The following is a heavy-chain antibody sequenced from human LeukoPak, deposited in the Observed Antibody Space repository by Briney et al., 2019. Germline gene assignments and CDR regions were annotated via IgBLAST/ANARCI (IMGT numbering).Heavy chain of an antibody. Sequence: GGSLRLSCAASGFTFSSYEMNWVRQAPGKGLERVSYISSSGSTIYYADSVKGRFTISRDNAKNSLYLQMNSLRAEDTAVYYCARAYYYYYMDVWGKGTTVTVSS. J-gene: IGHJ6*03. CDR1: GFTFSSYE. V-gene: IGHV3-48*03. CDR2: ISSSGSTI. CDR3: ARAYYYYYMDV.